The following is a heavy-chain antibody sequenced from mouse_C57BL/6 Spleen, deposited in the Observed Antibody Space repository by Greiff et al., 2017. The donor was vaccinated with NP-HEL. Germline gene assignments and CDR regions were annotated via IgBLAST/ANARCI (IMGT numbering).Heavy chain of an antibody. CDR1: GYSITSGYY. CDR3: ARDYDGYYGY. V-gene: IGHV3-6*01. D-gene: IGHD2-3*01. J-gene: IGHJ2*01. Sequence: VQLKESGPGLVKPSQSLSLTCSVTGYSITSGYYWNWIRQFPGNKLEWMGYISYDGSNNYNPSLKNRISITRDTSKNQFFLKLKSVTTEDTATYYCARDYDGYYGYWGQGTTLTVSS. CDR2: ISYDGSN.